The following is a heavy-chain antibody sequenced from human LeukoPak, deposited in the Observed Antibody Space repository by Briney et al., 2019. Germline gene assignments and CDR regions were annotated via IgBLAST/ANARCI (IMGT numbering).Heavy chain of an antibody. CDR1: GYSFTSYW. CDR3: ARSTQWELLRYFDY. D-gene: IGHD1-26*01. CDR2: IYPGDSDT. J-gene: IGHJ4*02. Sequence: GESLKISRKGSGYSFTSYWIGWVRQMPGKGLEWMGIIYPGDSDTRYSPSFQGQVTISADKSINTAYLQWSSLKASDTALYYCARSTQWELLRYFDYWGQGTLVTVSS. V-gene: IGHV5-51*01.